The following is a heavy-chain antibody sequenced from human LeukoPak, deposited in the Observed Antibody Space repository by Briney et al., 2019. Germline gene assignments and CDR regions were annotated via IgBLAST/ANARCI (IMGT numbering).Heavy chain of an antibody. CDR2: ISSSSSYI. CDR1: GFTFSSYS. D-gene: IGHD3-3*01. Sequence: GGSLRLSCAASGFTFSSYSMSWVRQAPGKGLEWVSSISSSSSYIYYADSVKGRFTISRDNAKNSLYLQMNSLRAEDTAVYYCARASFTNFFCMDVWGKGTTVTVSS. V-gene: IGHV3-21*01. J-gene: IGHJ6*03. CDR3: ARASFTNFFCMDV.